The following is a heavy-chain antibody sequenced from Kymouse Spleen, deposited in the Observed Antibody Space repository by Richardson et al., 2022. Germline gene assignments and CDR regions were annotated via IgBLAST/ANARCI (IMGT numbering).Heavy chain of an antibody. D-gene: IGHD1-7*01. J-gene: IGHJ4*02. CDR2: INHSGST. CDR1: GGSFSGYY. V-gene: IGHV4-34*01. Sequence: QVQLQQWGAGLLKPSETLSLTCAVYGGSFSGYYWSWIRQPPGKGLEWIGEINHSGSTNYNPSLKSRVTISVDTSKNQFSLKLSSVTAADTAVYYCARGRGWNYDFDYWGQGTLVTVSS. CDR3: ARGRGWNYDFDY.